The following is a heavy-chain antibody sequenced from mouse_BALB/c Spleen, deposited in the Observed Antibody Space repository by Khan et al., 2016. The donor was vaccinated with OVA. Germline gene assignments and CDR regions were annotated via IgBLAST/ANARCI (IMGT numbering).Heavy chain of an antibody. J-gene: IGHJ3*01. CDR1: GYTFTTYW. CDR3: TRRGLCGLFVY. CDR2: IDPSTGYI. D-gene: IGHD1-1*02. V-gene: IGHV1-7*01. Sequence: QVQLQQSGAELATPGASVKMSCKASGYTFTTYWMHWIKKRPGQGLEWIGYIDPSTGYIEYNQKFKDKATLTTDKSSTTAYMQLSSLASEDSAGECCTRRGLCGLFVYWGQGTLGTVSA.